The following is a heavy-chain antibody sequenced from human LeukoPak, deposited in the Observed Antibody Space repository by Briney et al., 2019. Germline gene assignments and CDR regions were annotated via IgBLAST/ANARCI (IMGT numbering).Heavy chain of an antibody. CDR3: ARRIFGVVIMGY. Sequence: ASVKVSCKASGYTFTSYDINWVRQATGQGLEWMGWMNPSSGNTGYAQKFQGRVTMTRNTSISTAYMELSSLRSEDTAVYYCARRIFGVVIMGYWGQGTLVTVSS. CDR1: GYTFTSYD. D-gene: IGHD3-3*01. CDR2: MNPSSGNT. J-gene: IGHJ4*02. V-gene: IGHV1-8*01.